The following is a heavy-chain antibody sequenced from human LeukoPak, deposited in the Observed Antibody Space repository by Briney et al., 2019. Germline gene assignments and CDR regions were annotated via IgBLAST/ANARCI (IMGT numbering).Heavy chain of an antibody. V-gene: IGHV3-7*01. D-gene: IGHD3-10*01. CDR3: ARGGSRYSYLYRQTGGSGSYSDY. Sequence: GGSLRLSCAASGFTFSSYWMSWVRQAPGKGLEWVANIKQDGSEKYYVDSVKGRFTISRDNAKNSLYLQMNSLRAEDTAVYYCARGGSRYSYLYRQTGGSGSYSDYWGQGTLVTVSS. CDR2: IKQDGSEK. J-gene: IGHJ4*02. CDR1: GFTFSSYW.